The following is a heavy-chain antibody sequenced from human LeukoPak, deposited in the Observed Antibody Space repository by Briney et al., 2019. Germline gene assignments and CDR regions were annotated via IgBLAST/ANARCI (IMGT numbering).Heavy chain of an antibody. CDR1: GLTFSSYW. D-gene: IGHD3-16*01. Sequence: PGGSLRLSCAASGLTFSSYWMSWVRQAPGKGLEWVADIKQDGSQEYYVDSVKGRFTISRDNAKNSLFLQMNSLRAEDTAVYYCAALWEGGYWGQGTLVTVSS. CDR3: AALWEGGY. V-gene: IGHV3-7*01. CDR2: IKQDGSQE. J-gene: IGHJ4*02.